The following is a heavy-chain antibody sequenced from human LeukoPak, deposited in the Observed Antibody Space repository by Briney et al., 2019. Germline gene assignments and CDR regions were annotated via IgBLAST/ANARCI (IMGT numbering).Heavy chain of an antibody. J-gene: IGHJ4*02. Sequence: GGSLRLSCAASGFTFSSYGMHWVRQAPGKGLEWVAVIWYDGSNKYYADSVKGRFTISRDNSKNTLYLQMNSLRAEDTAVYYCARDFATYYYDSSGYLSFWGQGTLVTVSS. CDR1: GFTFSSYG. CDR2: IWYDGSNK. V-gene: IGHV3-33*01. D-gene: IGHD3-22*01. CDR3: ARDFATYYYDSSGYLSF.